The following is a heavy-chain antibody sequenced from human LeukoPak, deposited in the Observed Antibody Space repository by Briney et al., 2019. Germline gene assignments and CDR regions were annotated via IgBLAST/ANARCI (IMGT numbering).Heavy chain of an antibody. CDR1: GFTFSSYA. D-gene: IGHD6-13*01. CDR3: AKTRPLDSSSWSHGDY. Sequence: GGSLRLSYAASGFTFSSYAMSWVRQAPGKGLEWVSAISGSGDSTYYGDSVKGRFTISRDNSKNTLYLQMNSLRAEDTAVYYCAKTRPLDSSSWSHGDYWGQGTLVTVSS. J-gene: IGHJ4*02. CDR2: ISGSGDST. V-gene: IGHV3-23*01.